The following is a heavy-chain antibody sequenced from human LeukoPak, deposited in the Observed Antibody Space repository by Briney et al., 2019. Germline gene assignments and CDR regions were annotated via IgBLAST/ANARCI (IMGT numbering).Heavy chain of an antibody. V-gene: IGHV3-21*01. CDR3: ARGASVVAGNDNAFDI. CDR1: GFIFSSYS. D-gene: IGHD6-19*01. Sequence: PGGSLRLSCGASGFIFSSYSMNWVRQAPGKGLEWVSFISSSSSNIYYADSVKGRFTISRDNAKKSLYLQMNSLRADDTAVYYCARGASVVAGNDNAFDIWGQGTMVTVSS. CDR2: ISSSSSNI. J-gene: IGHJ3*02.